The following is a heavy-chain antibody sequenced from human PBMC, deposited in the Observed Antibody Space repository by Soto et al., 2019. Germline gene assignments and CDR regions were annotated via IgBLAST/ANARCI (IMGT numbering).Heavy chain of an antibody. CDR3: EHHGYHYYYGMDV. D-gene: IGHD6-13*01. CDR1: GGSLSSDA. J-gene: IGHJ6*02. CDR2: IIPIFGTA. V-gene: IGHV1-69*06. Sequence: SVKVSCTASGGSLSSDASIWVRQAPGQGLEWMGGIIPIFGTANYAQKFQGRVTITADKSTSTAYMELSSLRSEDTAVYYCEHHGYHYYYGMDVWGQGTTVTVSS.